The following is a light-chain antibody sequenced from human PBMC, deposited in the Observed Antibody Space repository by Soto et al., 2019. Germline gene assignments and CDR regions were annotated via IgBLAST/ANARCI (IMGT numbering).Light chain of an antibody. J-gene: IGKJ3*01. CDR3: PQYNSWPRGT. Sequence: EIMMTQSPGTLAVSPGEGATLSCTASQSVNLNLAWYQQKPGQPPRLLLYGASTRDTGIPVRFRGSGSGTECPLTISSLQSEDSAVYYGPQYNSWPRGTFGPGTKVEIK. V-gene: IGKV3-15*01. CDR2: GAS. CDR1: QSVNLN.